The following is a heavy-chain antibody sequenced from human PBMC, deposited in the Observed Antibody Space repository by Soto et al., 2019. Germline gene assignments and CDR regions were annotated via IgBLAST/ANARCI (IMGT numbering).Heavy chain of an antibody. Sequence: SETMCHSWRVSGRSTSRYYGSGIRLPPGKGLEWIGYIYYSGSTNYNPSLKSRVTISVDTSKNQFSLKLSSVTAADTAVYYCARVSRDAYNPRPDYLDYWGQGTLVT. J-gene: IGHJ4*02. CDR1: GRSTSRYY. CDR3: ARVSRDAYNPRPDYLDY. D-gene: IGHD1-1*01. CDR2: IYYSGST. V-gene: IGHV4-59*01.